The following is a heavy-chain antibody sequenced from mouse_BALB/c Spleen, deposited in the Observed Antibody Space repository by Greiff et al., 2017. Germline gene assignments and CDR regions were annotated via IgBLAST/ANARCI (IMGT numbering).Heavy chain of an antibody. CDR1: GFTFSSYT. Sequence: VQLKESGGGLVKPGGSLKLSCAASGFTFSSYTMSWVRQTPEKRLEWVATISSGGGNTYYPDSVKGRFTISRDNAKNNLYLQMSSLRSEDTALYYCARQYGNYDAMDYWGQGTSVTVSS. J-gene: IGHJ4*01. D-gene: IGHD2-10*02. CDR3: ARQYGNYDAMDY. CDR2: ISSGGGNT. V-gene: IGHV5-9*03.